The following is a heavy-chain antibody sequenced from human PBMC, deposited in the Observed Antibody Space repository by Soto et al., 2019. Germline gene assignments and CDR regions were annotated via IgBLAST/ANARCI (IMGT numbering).Heavy chain of an antibody. CDR2: IYYSGST. CDR1: GGSISSGGYY. V-gene: IGHV4-31*03. CDR3: ARYCSGGSCYSSHFDY. D-gene: IGHD2-15*01. Sequence: QVQLQESGPGLVKPSQTLSLTCTVSGGSISSGGYYWSWIRQHPGKGLEWFGYIYYSGSTYYNPSLKSRVTISVDTSKNPFSLKLSSVTAADTAVYYCARYCSGGSCYSSHFDYWGQGTLVTVSS. J-gene: IGHJ4*02.